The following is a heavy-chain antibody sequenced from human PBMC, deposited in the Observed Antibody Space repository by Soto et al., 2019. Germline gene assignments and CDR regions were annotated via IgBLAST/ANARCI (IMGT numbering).Heavy chain of an antibody. CDR2: IWYDGSNK. J-gene: IGHJ6*03. V-gene: IGHV3-33*01. Sequence: ESGGGVVQPGRSLRLSCAASGFTFSSYGMHWVRQAPGKGLEWVAVIWYDGSNKYYADSVKGRFTISRDNSKNTLYLQMNSLRAEDTAVYYCARDEGRVQIGLHSYYMDVWGKGTTVTVSS. CDR3: ARDEGRVQIGLHSYYMDV. CDR1: GFTFSSYG.